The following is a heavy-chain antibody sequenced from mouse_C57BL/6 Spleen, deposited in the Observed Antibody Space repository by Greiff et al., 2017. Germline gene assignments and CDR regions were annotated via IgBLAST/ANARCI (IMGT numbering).Heavy chain of an antibody. D-gene: IGHD1-1*01. Sequence: QVHVKQPGAELVMPGASVKLSCKASGYTFTSYWMHWVKQRPGQGLEWIGEIDPSDSYTNYNQKFKGKSTLTVDKSSSTAYMQLSSLTSEDSAVYYCARGALRTGFAYWGQGTLVTVSA. J-gene: IGHJ3*01. V-gene: IGHV1-69*01. CDR3: ARGALRTGFAY. CDR1: GYTFTSYW. CDR2: IDPSDSYT.